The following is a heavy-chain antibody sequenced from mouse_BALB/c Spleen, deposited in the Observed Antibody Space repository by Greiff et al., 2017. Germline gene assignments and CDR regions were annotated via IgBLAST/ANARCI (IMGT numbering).Heavy chain of an antibody. CDR1: GYTFTSYW. D-gene: IGHD2-13*01. V-gene: IGHV1-69*02. Sequence: QVQLQQPGAELVKPGASVKLSCKASGYTFTSYWMHWVKQRPGQGLEWIGEIDPSDSYTNYNQKFKGKATLTVDKSSSTAYMQLSSLTSEDSAVYYCASDFSRYFDVWGAGTTVTVSS. CDR3: ASDFSRYFDV. CDR2: IDPSDSYT. J-gene: IGHJ1*01.